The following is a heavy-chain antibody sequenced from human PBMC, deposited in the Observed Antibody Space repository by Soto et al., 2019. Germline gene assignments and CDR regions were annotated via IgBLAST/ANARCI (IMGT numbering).Heavy chain of an antibody. V-gene: IGHV3-21*01. CDR1: GFTFSSYS. CDR3: ARDLNDGYYYDSSGYYYSSWFDP. CDR2: ISSSSSYI. D-gene: IGHD3-22*01. Sequence: WSLRLCCAASGFTFSSYSMNWVRQAPGKGLEWVSSISSSSSYIYYADSVKGRFTISRDNAKNSLYLQMNSLRAEDTAVYYCARDLNDGYYYDSSGYYYSSWFDPWGEGPLVTVS. J-gene: IGHJ5*02.